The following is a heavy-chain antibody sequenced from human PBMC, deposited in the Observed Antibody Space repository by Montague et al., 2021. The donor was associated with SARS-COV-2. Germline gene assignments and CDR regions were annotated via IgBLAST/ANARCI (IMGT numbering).Heavy chain of an antibody. D-gene: IGHD3-9*01. V-gene: IGHV4-61*02. CDR2: IYTSGST. J-gene: IGHJ6*03. CDR1: GGSISSGSYY. Sequence: TLSLTSTVSGGSISSGSYYWSWIRQPAGKGLEWIGRIYTSGSTNYNPSLKSRVTISVDTSKNQFSLKLSSVTAADTAVYYCAREGRTTDYDILTGYYYYYMDVWGKGTTVTVSS. CDR3: AREGRTTDYDILTGYYYYYMDV.